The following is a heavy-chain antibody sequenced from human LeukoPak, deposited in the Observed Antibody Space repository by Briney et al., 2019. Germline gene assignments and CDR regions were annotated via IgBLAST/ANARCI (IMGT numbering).Heavy chain of an antibody. D-gene: IGHD5-18*01. J-gene: IGHJ4*02. V-gene: IGHV3-21*01. CDR1: GFTFSSYS. Sequence: GGSLRLSCAASGFTFSSYSMNWVRQAPGKGLEWVSSISSSSSYIYYADSVKGRFTISRDNAENSLHLQMNSLRAEDTAVYYCARDRGKIQLWPLGYWGKGTWSPSPQ. CDR3: ARDRGKIQLWPLGY. CDR2: ISSSSSYI.